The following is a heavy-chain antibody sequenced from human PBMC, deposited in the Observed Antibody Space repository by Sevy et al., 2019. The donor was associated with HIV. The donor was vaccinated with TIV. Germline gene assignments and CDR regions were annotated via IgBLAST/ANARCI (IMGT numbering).Heavy chain of an antibody. Sequence: GGSLRLSCTASGFTFGDYPMGWFRQAPGKGLEWVGYIRNRAYGETTEYAASVKGRFTISRDDSKSIAYLQMNSLKAEDTAVYYCTRACRVSVNAFDLWGQGTMVTVSS. CDR3: TRACRVSVNAFDL. V-gene: IGHV3-49*03. CDR1: GFTFGDYP. CDR2: IRNRAYGETT. J-gene: IGHJ3*01.